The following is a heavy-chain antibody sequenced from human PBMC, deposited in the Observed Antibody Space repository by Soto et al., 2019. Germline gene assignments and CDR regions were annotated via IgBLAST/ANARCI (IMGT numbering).Heavy chain of an antibody. Sequence: QVQLVESGGGVVQPGRSLRLSCAASGFTFSISAMHWVRQAPGKGLEWVVVISYDGSNKYYADSVKGRFTISRDNSKNSLSLTLDTLRVEDTAVYYCARKSRTGYGASPRCLIDDVFDLWGQGTMVTVSS. CDR1: GFTFSISA. J-gene: IGHJ3*01. CDR2: ISYDGSNK. D-gene: IGHD2-2*01. CDR3: ARKSRTGYGASPRCLIDDVFDL. V-gene: IGHV3-30-3*01.